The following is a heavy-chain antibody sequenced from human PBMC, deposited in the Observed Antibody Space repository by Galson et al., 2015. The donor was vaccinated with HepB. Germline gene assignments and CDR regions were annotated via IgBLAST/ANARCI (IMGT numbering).Heavy chain of an antibody. CDR2: IWYDGSNK. J-gene: IGHJ6*02. V-gene: IGHV3-33*01. CDR1: GFTFSSSG. Sequence: LRLSCAASGFTFSSSGMHWVRQAPGKGLEWVAVIWYDGSNKYYADSVKGRFTISRDNSKNTLYLQMNSLRAEDTAVCYCARESGGIVGASPSNYYYYGMDVWGQGTTVTVSS. CDR3: ARESGGIVGASPSNYYYYGMDV. D-gene: IGHD1-26*01.